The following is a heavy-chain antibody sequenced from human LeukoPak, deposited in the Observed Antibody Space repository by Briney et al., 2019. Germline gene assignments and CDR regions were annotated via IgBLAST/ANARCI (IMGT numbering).Heavy chain of an antibody. CDR1: EFTFSSYG. CDR3: AKDVVGQQWPESY. D-gene: IGHD6-19*01. CDR2: IQYDGSYK. V-gene: IGHV3-30*02. Sequence: GGSLRLSCAASEFTFSSYGMHWVRQAPGKGLEWVAFIQYDGSYKDYGDSVKGRFTISRDNSKNTLYLQMNSLRAEDTAVYFCAKDVVGQQWPESYWGQGTLVTVSS. J-gene: IGHJ4*02.